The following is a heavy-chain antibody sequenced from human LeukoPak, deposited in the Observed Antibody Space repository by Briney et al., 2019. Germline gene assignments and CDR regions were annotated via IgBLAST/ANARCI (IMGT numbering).Heavy chain of an antibody. Sequence: ASVKVSCKASGYTFTGYYMRWVRQAPGQGLEWMGWINPNSGGTNYAQKFQGRVTMTRDTSISTAYMELSSLRSDDTAVYYCARGDSSSWYYFEYWGQGTLVTVSS. CDR2: INPNSGGT. CDR3: ARGDSSSWYYFEY. J-gene: IGHJ4*02. D-gene: IGHD6-13*01. V-gene: IGHV1-2*02. CDR1: GYTFTGYY.